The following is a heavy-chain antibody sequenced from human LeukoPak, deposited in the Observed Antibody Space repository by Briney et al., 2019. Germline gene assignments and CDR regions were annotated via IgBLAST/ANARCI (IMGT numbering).Heavy chain of an antibody. CDR1: GFTFSSYV. Sequence: GGSLRLSCAASGFTFSSYVMHWVRQAPGKGLEWVSFISSSSNYRYYADSVKGRFTISRDNAKNSLYLQMNSLRAEDTAVYYCAELGITMIGGVWGKGTTVTISS. CDR2: ISSSSNYR. J-gene: IGHJ6*04. V-gene: IGHV3-21*01. D-gene: IGHD3-10*02. CDR3: AELGITMIGGV.